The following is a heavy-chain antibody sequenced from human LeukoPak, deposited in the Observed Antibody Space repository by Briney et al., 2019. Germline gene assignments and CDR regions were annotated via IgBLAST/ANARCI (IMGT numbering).Heavy chain of an antibody. D-gene: IGHD2-21*02. CDR2: IKNKTDGGTT. CDR3: TTDRAAYCGGDCYSLAFDI. J-gene: IGHJ3*02. V-gene: IGHV3-15*01. Sequence: TSGGSLRLSCAASGFTFSNAWMSWVRQAPGKGLEWVGHIKNKTDGGTTDYAAPVKGRFTISRDDSKNTLYLQMNSLKTEDTAVYYRTTDRAAYCGGDCYSLAFDIWGQGTMVTVSS. CDR1: GFTFSNAW.